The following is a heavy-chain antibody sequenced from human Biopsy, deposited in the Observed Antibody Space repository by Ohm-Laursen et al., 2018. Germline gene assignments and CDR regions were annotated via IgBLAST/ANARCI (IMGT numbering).Heavy chain of an antibody. CDR2: ITQSGST. CDR3: ARVPLPGIGAAYQGRFLYGMDV. J-gene: IGHJ6*02. V-gene: IGHV4-34*01. CDR1: GRSFNGYF. D-gene: IGHD6-13*01. Sequence: GTLSLTCGVYGRSFNGYFWSWIRQPPGKGLEWIGDITQSGSTNYSPSLKSRVTISVDTAKKQFSLSLRSVTAADTAVYYCARVPLPGIGAAYQGRFLYGMDVWGQGTTVSVSS.